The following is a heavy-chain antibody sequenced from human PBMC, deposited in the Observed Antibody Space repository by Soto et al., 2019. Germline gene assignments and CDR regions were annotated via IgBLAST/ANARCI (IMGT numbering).Heavy chain of an antibody. V-gene: IGHV3-11*01. CDR1: GFTFTDYY. Sequence: QVQLVESGGGLVKPGGSLRLSCAASGFTFTDYYMSWIRRAPRKGLEWVSYISSGGSTIYYADSVKGRFTISRDNAKNSLYLQMNSLRAEDTAVYYCARSHLYYDSSGYPDYWGQGTLVTVSS. D-gene: IGHD3-22*01. CDR2: ISSGGSTI. CDR3: ARSHLYYDSSGYPDY. J-gene: IGHJ4*02.